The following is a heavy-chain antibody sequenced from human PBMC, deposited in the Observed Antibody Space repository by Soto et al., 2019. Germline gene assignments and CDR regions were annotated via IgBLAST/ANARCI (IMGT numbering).Heavy chain of an antibody. J-gene: IGHJ4*02. D-gene: IGHD5-12*01. CDR2: ISAYNGKT. CDR3: ARILVATIDSDY. CDR1: GYTFSSYG. V-gene: IGHV1-18*01. Sequence: ASVKVSCKASGYTFSSYGISWVRQAPGQGLERKGWISAYNGKTNYAQKHQGRDTMTTDTSTSTAYMELSSLRSDDTAVYYCARILVATIDSDYWGQGTPVTVSS.